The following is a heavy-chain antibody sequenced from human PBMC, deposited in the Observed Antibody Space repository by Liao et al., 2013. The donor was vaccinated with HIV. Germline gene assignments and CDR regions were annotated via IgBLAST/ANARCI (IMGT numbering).Heavy chain of an antibody. V-gene: IGHV4-39*07. CDR3: AREVGDYDFWSGYYGSVQWRFDP. J-gene: IGHJ5*02. CDR1: GGSISSSSYY. Sequence: QLQLQESGPGLVKPSETLSLTCTVSGGSISSSSYYWGWIRQPPGKGLEWIGSIYYSGSTYYNPSLKSRVTISVDTSKNQFSLKLSSVTAADTAVYYCAREVGDYDFWSGYYGSVQWRFDPWGQGTLVTVSS. CDR2: IYYSGST. D-gene: IGHD3-3*01.